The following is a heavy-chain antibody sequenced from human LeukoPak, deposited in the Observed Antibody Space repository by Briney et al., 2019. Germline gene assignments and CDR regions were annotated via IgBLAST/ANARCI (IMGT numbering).Heavy chain of an antibody. D-gene: IGHD3-22*01. CDR2: ISAYNGNT. Sequence: GASVKVSCKASGYTFTSYGISWVRQAPGQGLEWMGWISAYNGNTNYAQKLQGRVTMTTDTSTSTAYMELRSLRSDDTAVYYCARGDAYYDSSGSAFDPWGQGTLVTVSS. CDR1: GYTFTSYG. J-gene: IGHJ5*02. V-gene: IGHV1-18*01. CDR3: ARGDAYYDSSGSAFDP.